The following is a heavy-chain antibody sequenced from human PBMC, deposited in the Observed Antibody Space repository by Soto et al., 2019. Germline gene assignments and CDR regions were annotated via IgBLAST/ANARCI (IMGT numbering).Heavy chain of an antibody. D-gene: IGHD3-22*01. Sequence: QVQMVESGGGVVQPGRSLRLSCAASGFTFSSYAMHWVRQAPGKGLEWVAIISYDGTNKYYADSVKGRFTISRDNSKNTINLQMISLTAEDTAVYYCAKDSKGAHYYDSSGYYWEPPFDYWGQGTLVTVSS. J-gene: IGHJ4*02. CDR2: ISYDGTNK. CDR1: GFTFSSYA. CDR3: AKDSKGAHYYDSSGYYWEPPFDY. V-gene: IGHV3-30*18.